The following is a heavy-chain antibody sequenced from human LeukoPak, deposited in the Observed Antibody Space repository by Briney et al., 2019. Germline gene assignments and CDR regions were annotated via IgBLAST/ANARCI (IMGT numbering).Heavy chain of an antibody. J-gene: IGHJ6*02. Sequence: GASVKVSCTASGYTFTGYYMHWVRQAPGQGLKWMGWINPNSGGTNYAQKFQGWVTMTRDTSISTAYMELSRLRSDDTAVYYCARGYCSGGSCYSGYYYYYGMDVWGQGTTVTVSS. CDR2: INPNSGGT. CDR3: ARGYCSGGSCYSGYYYYYGMDV. V-gene: IGHV1-2*04. D-gene: IGHD2-15*01. CDR1: GYTFTGYY.